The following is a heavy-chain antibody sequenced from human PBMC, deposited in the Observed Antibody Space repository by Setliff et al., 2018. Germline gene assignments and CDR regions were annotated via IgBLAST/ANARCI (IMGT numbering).Heavy chain of an antibody. CDR1: GGSISSGGYY. J-gene: IGHJ4*02. CDR2: IYYSGST. D-gene: IGHD3-3*01. Sequence: LSLTCTVSGGSISSGGYYWSWIRQHPGKGLEWIGYIYYSGSTYYNPSLKSRVTISVDTSKNQFSLKLSSVTAADTAVYYCARTDDYYNFYAYWGQGTLVTVSS. CDR3: ARTDDYYNFYAY. V-gene: IGHV4-31*03.